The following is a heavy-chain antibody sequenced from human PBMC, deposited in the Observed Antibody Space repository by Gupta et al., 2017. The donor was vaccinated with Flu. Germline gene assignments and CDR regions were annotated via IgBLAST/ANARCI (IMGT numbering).Heavy chain of an antibody. Sequence: QGPLEQSGAEVKKPGSSFQVSCRASEGTFSTYGFSWLRKAPGQGIDWMGGIIPSSATADNAHQFQARIMITADRPTATSYLFLNNSTSADTAVYYGAAGDDDVAETHYKFSRWGQGTLISVSS. CDR1: EGTFSTYG. CDR3: AAGDDDVAETHYKFSR. CDR2: IIPSSATA. V-gene: IGHV1-69*06. D-gene: IGHD2-21*02. J-gene: IGHJ4*02.